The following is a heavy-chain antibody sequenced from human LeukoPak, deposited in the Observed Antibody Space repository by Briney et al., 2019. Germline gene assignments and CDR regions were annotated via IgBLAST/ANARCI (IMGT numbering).Heavy chain of an antibody. CDR2: ISAYNGNT. CDR1: GYTFTSYG. D-gene: IGHD3-22*01. CDR3: ARVRRSHPPPSYSYDSSGYPRNWFDP. J-gene: IGHJ5*02. Sequence: PLASVKVSCKASGYTFTSYGISWVRQAPGQGLEWMGWISAYNGNTNYAQKLQGRVTMTTDTSTSTAYMELRSLRSDDTAVYYCARVRRSHPPPSYSYDSSGYPRNWFDPWGQGTLVTVSS. V-gene: IGHV1-18*01.